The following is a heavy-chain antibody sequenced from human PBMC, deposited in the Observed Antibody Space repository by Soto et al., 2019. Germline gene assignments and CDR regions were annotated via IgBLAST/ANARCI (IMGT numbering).Heavy chain of an antibody. D-gene: IGHD3-3*01. CDR2: IYSGGNT. CDR1: GFTVSGNY. J-gene: IGHJ4*02. V-gene: IGHV3-53*01. CDR3: ARALWSGSPAFFEY. Sequence: EVQLVESGGGLIQPGGSLRLSCSASGFTVSGNYMTWVRQAPGKGLEWVSIIYSGGNTYYADSVKGRFTISRDNSKNTLYLQMNSLRAEDTAVYYCARALWSGSPAFFEYWGQGTLVTVSS.